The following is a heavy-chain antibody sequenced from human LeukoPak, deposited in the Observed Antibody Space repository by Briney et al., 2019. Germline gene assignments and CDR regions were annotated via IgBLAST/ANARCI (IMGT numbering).Heavy chain of an antibody. Sequence: GGSLRLSCAASGFTFSSYAMSWVRQAPGKGLEWVSGISGSGGSTYYADSVKGRFTISRDNSKNTLYLQMNSLRAEDTAVYYCATQERDHPVVSCYCDYWGQGTLVTVSS. CDR1: GFTFSSYA. V-gene: IGHV3-23*01. CDR3: ATQERDHPVVSCYCDY. CDR2: ISGSGGST. D-gene: IGHD2-15*01. J-gene: IGHJ4*02.